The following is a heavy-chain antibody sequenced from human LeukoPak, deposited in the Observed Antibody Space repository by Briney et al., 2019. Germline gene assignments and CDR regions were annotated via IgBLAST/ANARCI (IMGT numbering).Heavy chain of an antibody. D-gene: IGHD5-18*01. CDR3: AREFKSGYGMWA. V-gene: IGHV3-21*01. J-gene: IGHJ5*02. CDR1: GFTFSRYE. CDR2: ITSSSDYV. Sequence: GGSLRLSCAASGFTFSRYEMSWVRQAPGKGLEWVSSITSSSDYVYYADSVKGRFTISRDNAENSLHLQMNSLRADDTAVYYCAREFKSGYGMWAWGQGTLVTVSS.